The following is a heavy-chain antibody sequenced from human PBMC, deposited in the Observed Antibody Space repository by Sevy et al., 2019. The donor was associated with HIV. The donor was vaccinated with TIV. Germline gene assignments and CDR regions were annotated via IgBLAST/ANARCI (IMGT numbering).Heavy chain of an antibody. D-gene: IGHD1-26*01. J-gene: IGHJ4*02. Sequence: ASVKVSCKASGGTFSSYAISWVRQPPGQGLEWMGGIIPIFGTANYAQKFQGRVTITADKSTSTAYMELSSLRSEDTAVYYCARDRPVSGSYYFFDYWGQGTLVTVSS. V-gene: IGHV1-69*06. CDR3: ARDRPVSGSYYFFDY. CDR2: IIPIFGTA. CDR1: GGTFSSYA.